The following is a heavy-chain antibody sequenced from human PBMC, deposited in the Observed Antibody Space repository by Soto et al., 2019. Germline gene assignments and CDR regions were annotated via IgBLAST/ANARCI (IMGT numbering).Heavy chain of an antibody. CDR1: GFTFSTYS. J-gene: IGHJ4*02. V-gene: IGHV3-48*02. Sequence: EVQLVESGGGLVQPGGSLRLSCAGSGFTFSTYSMDWVRQAPGKGLEWISYISGSGGTIYYADSVKGRFTVSRDNAKNSLYPQMSSLRDEDTAVYYCVRDAGSLGYWGQGTLVTVSS. CDR3: VRDAGSLGY. CDR2: ISGSGGTI.